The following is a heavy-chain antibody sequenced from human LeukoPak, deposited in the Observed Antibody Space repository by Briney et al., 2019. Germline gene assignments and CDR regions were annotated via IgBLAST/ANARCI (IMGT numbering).Heavy chain of an antibody. D-gene: IGHD5-24*01. CDR1: GSTFSSYS. CDR3: ARVRDGYNFDAFDI. CDR2: ISSSSSTI. Sequence: GGSLRLSCAASGSTFSSYSMNWVRQAPGKGLEWVSYISSSSSTIYYADSVKGRFTISRDNAKNSLYLQMNSLRAEDTAVYYCARVRDGYNFDAFDIWGQGTMVTVSS. J-gene: IGHJ3*02. V-gene: IGHV3-48*04.